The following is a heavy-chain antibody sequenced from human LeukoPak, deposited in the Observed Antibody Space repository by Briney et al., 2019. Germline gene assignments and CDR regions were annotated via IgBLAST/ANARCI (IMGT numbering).Heavy chain of an antibody. D-gene: IGHD6-6*01. CDR2: VKKDASEK. Sequence: GGSLRLSCAASGFTFSNNWMTWVRQAPGKGLEWVASVKKDASEKYYVDSVKGRFTISRDNAKNSLYLQMSSLRVEDTAVYYCARAGNWYSSSPFLYFDYWGQGALVTVSS. J-gene: IGHJ4*02. CDR3: ARAGNWYSSSPFLYFDY. CDR1: GFTFSNNW. V-gene: IGHV3-7*01.